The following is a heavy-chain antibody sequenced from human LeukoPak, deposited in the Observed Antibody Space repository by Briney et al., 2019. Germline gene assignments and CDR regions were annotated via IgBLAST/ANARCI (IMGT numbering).Heavy chain of an antibody. J-gene: IGHJ4*02. CDR1: GGSISSSNW. Sequence: KSSETLSLTCAVSGGSISSSNWWSWVRKPPGKGLEWIGEIYHIGSTNYNPSLKSRVTISVDKSKNQFSLKLSSVTAADTAVYYCARFYDYVWGSYANIPDWGQGTLVTVSS. V-gene: IGHV4-4*02. CDR3: ARFYDYVWGSYANIPD. D-gene: IGHD3-16*01. CDR2: IYHIGST.